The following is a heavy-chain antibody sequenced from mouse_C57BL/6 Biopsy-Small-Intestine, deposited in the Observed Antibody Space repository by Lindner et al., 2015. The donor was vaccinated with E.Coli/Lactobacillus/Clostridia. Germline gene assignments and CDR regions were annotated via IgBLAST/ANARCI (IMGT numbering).Heavy chain of an antibody. V-gene: IGHV3-8*01. CDR2: ISYTGIT. CDR3: ARYTSDLYAMDY. J-gene: IGHJ4*01. CDR1: GYSITSDY. D-gene: IGHD1-3*01. Sequence: VQLQESGPGLANPSQTLSLTCSVTGYSITSDYWNWIRKFPGNKLEYMGYISYTGITYYNPSLKSRISITRDTSKNQYYLQLNSVTTEDTGSYYCARYTSDLYAMDYWGQGTSVTVSS.